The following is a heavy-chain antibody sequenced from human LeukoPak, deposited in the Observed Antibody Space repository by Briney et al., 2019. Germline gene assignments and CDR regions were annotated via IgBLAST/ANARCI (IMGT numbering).Heavy chain of an antibody. J-gene: IGHJ4*02. V-gene: IGHV3-21*01. CDR2: ISSSSSYI. CDR3: ARDTATVTDY. CDR1: GFTVSSYS. D-gene: IGHD4-17*01. Sequence: GGSLRPSCAASGFTVSSYSMNWVRQAAGKGLEWVSSISSSSSYIYYADSVKGRFTISRDNAKNSLYLQMNSLRAEDTAVYYCARDTATVTDYWGQGTLVTVSS.